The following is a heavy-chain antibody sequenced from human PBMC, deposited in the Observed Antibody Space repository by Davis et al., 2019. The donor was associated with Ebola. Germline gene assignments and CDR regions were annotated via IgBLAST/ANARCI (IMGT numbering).Heavy chain of an antibody. CDR3: ARRRDYDAFDI. V-gene: IGHV1-18*04. CDR1: GYSFTSYW. D-gene: IGHD2-21*01. J-gene: IGHJ3*02. CDR2: ISAYNGNT. Sequence: GESLKISCKGSGYSFTSYWISWVRQAPGQGLEWMGWISAYNGNTNYAQKLQGRVTMTTDTSTSTAYMELRSLRSDDTAVYYCARRRDYDAFDIWGQGTMVTVSS.